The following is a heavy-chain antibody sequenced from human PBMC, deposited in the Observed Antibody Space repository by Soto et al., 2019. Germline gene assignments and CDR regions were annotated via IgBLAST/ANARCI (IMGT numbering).Heavy chain of an antibody. CDR3: ERDDGDCGSTNCQTYYYYSSYMAV. CDR2: IWYDGSNK. J-gene: IGHJ6*03. D-gene: IGHD2-2*01. Sequence: QVQLVESGGGVVQPGKSLRLSCAASGFNFRNFGMHWVRQAPGKGLEWVAVIWYDGSNKYYADSVKGRFTFSRDNSKSTVYWQLTSRGAGDTAVYYCERDDGDCGSTNCQTYYYYSSYMAVWGSGTTVTVSS. V-gene: IGHV3-33*01. CDR1: GFNFRNFG.